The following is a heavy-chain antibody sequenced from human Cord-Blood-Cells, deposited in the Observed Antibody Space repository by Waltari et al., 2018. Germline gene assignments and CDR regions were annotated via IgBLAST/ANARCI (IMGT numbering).Heavy chain of an antibody. V-gene: IGHV4-34*01. D-gene: IGHD1-1*01. J-gene: IGHJ4*02. CDR1: GGSFSGYY. CDR3: ARGGVGTPDLRD. CDR2: INHSGST. Sequence: QVQLQQWGAGLLKPSETLSLTCAVYGGSFSGYYWSWIRQPPGKGLEWIGEINHSGSTNYYPSLKSRVTISVDTSKNQLSLKMSSVTAADTAVYYCARGGVGTPDLRDWGQGTLVTVSS.